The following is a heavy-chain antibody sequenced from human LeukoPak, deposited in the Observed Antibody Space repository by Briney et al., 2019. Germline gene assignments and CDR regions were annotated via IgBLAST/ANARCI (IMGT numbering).Heavy chain of an antibody. V-gene: IGHV3-48*02. J-gene: IGHJ4*02. Sequence: GGSLRLSCAASGFTFSSYSMNWVRQAPGKGLEWVSYISSSSTIYYADSVKGRFTISRDNAKNSLYLQMNSLRDEDTAVYYCARDLDSAAYGDFDMGAIDYWGQGTLVTVSS. CDR1: GFTFSSYS. CDR2: ISSSSTI. D-gene: IGHD4-17*01. CDR3: ARDLDSAAYGDFDMGAIDY.